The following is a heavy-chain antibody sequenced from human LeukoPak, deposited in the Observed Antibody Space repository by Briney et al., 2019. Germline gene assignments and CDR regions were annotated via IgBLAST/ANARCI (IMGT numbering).Heavy chain of an antibody. Sequence: ASVKVSCKASGGTFSNYAISWVRQAPGQGLEWMGGIIPSFSTANYAQKFQGRVTITADKSTSTAYMELSSLRSEDTAVYYCARAVQVTTGGLFDYWGQGTLVTVSS. V-gene: IGHV1-69*06. CDR1: GGTFSNYA. D-gene: IGHD4-17*01. CDR2: IIPSFSTA. J-gene: IGHJ4*02. CDR3: ARAVQVTTGGLFDY.